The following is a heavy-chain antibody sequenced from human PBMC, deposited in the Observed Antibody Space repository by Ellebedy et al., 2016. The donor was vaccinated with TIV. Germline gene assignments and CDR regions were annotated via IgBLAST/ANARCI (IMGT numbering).Heavy chain of an antibody. J-gene: IGHJ4*02. CDR2: IYPDDRT. Sequence: GGSLRLXCAASGFIVSATYMSWVRQAPGKGLEWVSIIYPDDRTFYAGFARGRFSISRDKSENTLYLQMNSLRADDTAVYYCARDSGFGVDTPYWGQGTPVTVSS. D-gene: IGHD3-3*01. CDR3: ARDSGFGVDTPY. CDR1: GFIVSATY. V-gene: IGHV3-53*01.